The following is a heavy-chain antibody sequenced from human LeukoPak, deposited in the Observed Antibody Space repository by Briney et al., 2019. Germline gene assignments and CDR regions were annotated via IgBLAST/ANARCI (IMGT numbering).Heavy chain of an antibody. D-gene: IGHD6-13*01. CDR2: IYYSGST. CDR3: AGIGDPPESSSWYRVYYGMDV. CDR1: GGSISSSSYY. V-gene: IGHV4-39*01. Sequence: SETLSLTCTVSGGSISSSSYYWGWIRQPPGKGLEWIGSIYYSGSTYYNPSLKSRVTISVDTSKNQFSLKLSSVTAADTAVYYLAGIGDPPESSSWYRVYYGMDVGAKGPRSPSP. J-gene: IGHJ6*02.